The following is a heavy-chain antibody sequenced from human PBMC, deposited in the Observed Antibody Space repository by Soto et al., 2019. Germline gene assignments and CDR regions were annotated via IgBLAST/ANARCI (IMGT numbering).Heavy chain of an antibody. J-gene: IGHJ2*01. CDR1: GFTFSIHW. V-gene: IGHV3-7*03. CDR2: IKQDGSDK. D-gene: IGHD3-10*02. CDR3: ARMSGDPTVAWYFDL. Sequence: EVQLVESGGGLVQPGGSLRLSCATSGFTFSIHWMSWVRQAPGKGLEWVANIKQDGSDKIYVDSVKGRFTISRDNAENSLFLQMNDLRVEDTAVYFCARMSGDPTVAWYFDLWGRGTLVTVSS.